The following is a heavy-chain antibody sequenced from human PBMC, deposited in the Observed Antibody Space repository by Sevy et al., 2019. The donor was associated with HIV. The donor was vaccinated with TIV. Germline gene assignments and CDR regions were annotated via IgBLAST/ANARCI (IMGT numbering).Heavy chain of an antibody. CDR1: GFIFSSYA. V-gene: IGHV3-23*01. CDR3: TKVGSFNGVECDALDI. Sequence: GGSLRLSCAASGFIFSSYAMSWVRQAPGKGLEWVSSISGSGGIIYYADSVKGRFTISRDNSKNTLYLQMNSLRAEDTAVYYCTKVGSFNGVECDALDIWGQRTMVTVSS. D-gene: IGHD2-8*01. CDR2: ISGSGGII. J-gene: IGHJ3*02.